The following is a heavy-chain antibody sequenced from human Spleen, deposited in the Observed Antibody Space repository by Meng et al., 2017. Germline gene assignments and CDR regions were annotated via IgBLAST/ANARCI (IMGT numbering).Heavy chain of an antibody. Sequence: QRQLQESGPGMVKPSETLSLTRTVSGGSISSSSYYWGWIRQPPGKGLEWIGSIYYSGSTYYNPSLKSRVTISVDTSKNQFSLKLSSVTAADTAVYYCARGLYYGSGSWYFDLWGRGTLVTVFS. CDR3: ARGLYYGSGSWYFDL. CDR2: IYYSGST. D-gene: IGHD3-10*01. J-gene: IGHJ2*01. CDR1: GGSISSSSYY. V-gene: IGHV4-39*07.